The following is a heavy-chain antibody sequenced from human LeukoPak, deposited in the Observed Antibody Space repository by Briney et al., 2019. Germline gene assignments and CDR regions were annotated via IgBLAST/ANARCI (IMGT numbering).Heavy chain of an antibody. J-gene: IGHJ4*02. V-gene: IGHV3-7*04. D-gene: IGHD3-16*01. Sequence: GGSLRLSCAASGFTFSIYWMSWFRQAPGKGLEWVAHTKKDGSEKNYVDSVKGRFTISRDNTKNSVYLQMNSLRGGDTGVYYCAMDSYGPDDYWGQGTLVTVSS. CDR3: AMDSYGPDDY. CDR1: GFTFSIYW. CDR2: TKKDGSEK.